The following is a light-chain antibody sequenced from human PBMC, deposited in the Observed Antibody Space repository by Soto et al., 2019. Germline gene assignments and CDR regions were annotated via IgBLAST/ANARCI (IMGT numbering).Light chain of an antibody. CDR1: QTVSITY. Sequence: VLTQSPGTLSLSPGESATLSCRASQTVSITYLTWYQQKPGQAPRLLIFGASKRATVIPDRFSGSGSGRDFTLTISGLEPEDFAVYYCQQYGSSPLISFGQGTRLEIK. CDR2: GAS. CDR3: QQYGSSPLIS. V-gene: IGKV3-20*01. J-gene: IGKJ5*01.